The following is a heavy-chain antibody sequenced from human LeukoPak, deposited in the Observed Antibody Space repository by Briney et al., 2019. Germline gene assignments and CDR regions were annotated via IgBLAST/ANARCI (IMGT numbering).Heavy chain of an antibody. CDR2: ISYDGKT. V-gene: IGHV4-59*01. CDR3: TKGYYEPFDC. Sequence: PSETLCLTCNVSGASINSYRWNWIRQPPGKGLEWIGYISYDGKTNYNPSLKSRLTLSVDTSKNQFSLNLNSVTAADTARYYCTKGYYEPFDCLGRGTLVTVTS. CDR1: GASINSYR. J-gene: IGHJ4*02. D-gene: IGHD3-22*01.